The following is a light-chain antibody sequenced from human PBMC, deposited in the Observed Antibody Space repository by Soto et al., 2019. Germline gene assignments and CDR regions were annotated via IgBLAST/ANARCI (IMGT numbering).Light chain of an antibody. CDR2: DVS. CDR3: VSYTTFSSYV. V-gene: IGLV2-14*01. J-gene: IGLJ1*01. CDR1: SSDVGSYIY. Sequence: QSALTQPASVSGSPGQPITISCTGTSSDVGSYIYVSWYQHHPGKAPKLMIYDVSNRPSGVSNRFSGSKSGNTASLTISGLQAEDEAEYYCVSYTTFSSYVFGTGTKLTVL.